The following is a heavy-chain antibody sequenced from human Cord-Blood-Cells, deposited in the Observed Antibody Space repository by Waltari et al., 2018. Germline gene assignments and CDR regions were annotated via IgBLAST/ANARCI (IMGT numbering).Heavy chain of an antibody. D-gene: IGHD1-26*01. CDR1: GFTFSSYA. Sequence: QVQLVESGGGVVQPGRSLRLSCAASGFTFSSYAMHWVRQAPGKGLVWVAVISYDGSNKYYADSVKGRFTISRDNSKNTLYLQMNSLRAEDTAVYYCARDSGYSFDYWGQGTLVTVSS. CDR3: ARDSGYSFDY. J-gene: IGHJ4*02. V-gene: IGHV3-30-3*01. CDR2: ISYDGSNK.